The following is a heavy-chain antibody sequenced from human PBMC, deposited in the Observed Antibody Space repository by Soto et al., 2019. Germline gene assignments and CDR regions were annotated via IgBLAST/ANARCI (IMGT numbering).Heavy chain of an antibody. D-gene: IGHD5-12*01. CDR2: IYHSGST. J-gene: IGHJ4*02. CDR3: PRGSDSDYRHFDY. CDR1: GGSISSRGYY. V-gene: IGHV4-30-2*01. Sequence: SETLSLTSAVSGGSISSRGYYWSWLRQPTGKGLEWFGCIYHSGSTYYNTSLRSRVTRSVDRSKNHFSLKLSSVTAADTAVYYGPRGSDSDYRHFDYWGQGTLVTVSS.